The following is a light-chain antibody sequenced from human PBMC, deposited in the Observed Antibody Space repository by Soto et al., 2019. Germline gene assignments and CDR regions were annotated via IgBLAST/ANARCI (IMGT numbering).Light chain of an antibody. Sequence: IQMTKAPSTLPAPVGARVTITCRASQTISNWLAWYQQKPGKAPKLLIYQASTLESGVPSRFSGSGSGTEFTLTISSLQPEDFATYYCQQYNSYSQTFGQGTKVDIK. V-gene: IGKV1-5*03. CDR2: QAS. CDR3: QQYNSYSQT. CDR1: QTISNW. J-gene: IGKJ1*01.